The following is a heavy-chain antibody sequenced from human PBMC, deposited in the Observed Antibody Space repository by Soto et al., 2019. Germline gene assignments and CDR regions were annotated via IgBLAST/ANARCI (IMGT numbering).Heavy chain of an antibody. J-gene: IGHJ6*03. V-gene: IGHV4-39*01. Sequence: SETLSLTCTVSGGSISSSSYYWGWIRQPPGKGLEWIGNIYYSGSTNYNPSLKSRVTISVDTSKNQFSLKLSSVTAADTAVYYCARLKTYYDFWSGYYYYYYMDVWGKGTTVTVSS. CDR2: IYYSGST. D-gene: IGHD3-3*01. CDR1: GGSISSSSYY. CDR3: ARLKTYYDFWSGYYYYYYMDV.